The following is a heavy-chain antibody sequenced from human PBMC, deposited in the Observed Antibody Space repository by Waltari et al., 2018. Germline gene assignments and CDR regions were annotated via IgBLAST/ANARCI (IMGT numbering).Heavy chain of an antibody. CDR1: GYSISSGYY. CDR3: ASEGPGIAAAGDI. D-gene: IGHD6-13*01. V-gene: IGHV4-38-2*01. Sequence: QVQLQESGPGLVKPSATLSLTCAVSGYSISSGYYWGWIRPPPGKGLEWIGSIYHSGSTYYNPSLKSRVTISVDTSKNQFSLKLSSVTAADTAVYYCASEGPGIAAAGDIWGQGTMVTVSS. J-gene: IGHJ3*02. CDR2: IYHSGST.